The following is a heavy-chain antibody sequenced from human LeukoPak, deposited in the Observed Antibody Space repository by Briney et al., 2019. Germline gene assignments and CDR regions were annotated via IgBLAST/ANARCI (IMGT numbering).Heavy chain of an antibody. CDR2: ISSSGSYI. Sequence: PGGSLRLSCAGSGFTFSSYAMSWVRQAPGKGLEWVSSISSSGSYIYYADSVKGRFTISRDNAKNSLYLQMNSLRAEDTAVYYCARDYDKAFDIWGQGTMVTVSS. V-gene: IGHV3-21*01. CDR3: ARDYDKAFDI. CDR1: GFTFSSYA. D-gene: IGHD3-16*01. J-gene: IGHJ3*02.